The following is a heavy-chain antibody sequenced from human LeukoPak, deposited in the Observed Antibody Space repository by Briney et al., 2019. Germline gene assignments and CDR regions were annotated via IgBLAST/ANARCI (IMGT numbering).Heavy chain of an antibody. V-gene: IGHV3-30*03. J-gene: IGHJ4*02. CDR1: GFTVSSNY. CDR2: TSYDESNK. D-gene: IGHD6-6*01. CDR3: ARVVVSSSSDYFDY. Sequence: PGGSLRLSCAASGFTVSSNYMSWVRQAPGKGLEWVAVTSYDESNKYYADSVKGRFTISRDNSKNTLYLQMNSLRGEDTAVYYCARVVVSSSSDYFDYWGQGTLVTVSP.